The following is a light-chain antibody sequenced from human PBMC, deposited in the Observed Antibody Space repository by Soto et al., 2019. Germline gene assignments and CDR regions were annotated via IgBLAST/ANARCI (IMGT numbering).Light chain of an antibody. Sequence: DIEMTQSPSSLSASVGDRVTITCRASQSISSWLAWYQHKPGKAPKLLIYKASSLESGVPSRFSGSGSGTEFTLTISSLQPDDFATYYCHQYNSFFQAFGQGTKVEIK. V-gene: IGKV1-5*03. CDR1: QSISSW. J-gene: IGKJ1*01. CDR2: KAS. CDR3: HQYNSFFQA.